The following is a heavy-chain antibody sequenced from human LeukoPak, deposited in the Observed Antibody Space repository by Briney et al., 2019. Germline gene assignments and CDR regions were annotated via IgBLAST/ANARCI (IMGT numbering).Heavy chain of an antibody. CDR3: ASSYNSGWTFDY. CDR1: GYTFTTYG. J-gene: IGHJ4*02. V-gene: IGHV1-18*01. CDR2: INTYSGDT. Sequence: ASVKVSCKPSGYTFTTYGISWVRQAPGQGLEWMGWINTYSGDTNYAQKLQGRVTMTTDTSTSTAYMELRSLRSDDTAVYYCASSYNSGWTFDYWGQGTLVTVSS. D-gene: IGHD6-19*01.